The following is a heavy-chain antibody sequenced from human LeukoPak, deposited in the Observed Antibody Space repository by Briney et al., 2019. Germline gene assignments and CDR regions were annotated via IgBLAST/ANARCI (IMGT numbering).Heavy chain of an antibody. J-gene: IGHJ4*02. CDR1: GFTFSSYD. CDR2: IRYDENNK. CDR3: ALLGHVGRQLPIDY. D-gene: IGHD5-18*01. V-gene: IGHV3-30*02. Sequence: PGGSLRLSCAASGFTFSSYDMHWVRQAPGKGLEWVAFIRYDENNKYYADSVKGRFTISRDNAKSSLFLQMNSLRAEDTAVYFCALLGHVGRQLPIDYWGQGTLVTVSS.